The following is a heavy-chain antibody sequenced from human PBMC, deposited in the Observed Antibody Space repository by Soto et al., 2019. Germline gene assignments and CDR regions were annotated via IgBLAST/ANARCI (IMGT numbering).Heavy chain of an antibody. CDR3: AKDHMAWAGLFDS. D-gene: IGHD6-19*01. V-gene: IGHV3-9*01. CDR1: GFTFDNYA. J-gene: IGHJ4*02. CDR2: ISWNSGNI. Sequence: EVQLMESGGGLVQPGRSLRLSCAASGFTFDNYAMHWVRQVPGKGLEWVSGISWNSGNIGYADSVKGRFTISRDNAQNSLYLQINSLRSEDTAFYYCAKDHMAWAGLFDSWGQGTLVTVSS.